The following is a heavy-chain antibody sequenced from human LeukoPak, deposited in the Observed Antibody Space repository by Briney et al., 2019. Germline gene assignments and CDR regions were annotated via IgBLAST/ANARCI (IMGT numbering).Heavy chain of an antibody. CDR3: AKRTAGYNYGPNWFDP. CDR1: GFTFSSYG. V-gene: IGHV3-30*02. J-gene: IGHJ5*02. Sequence: PGGSLRLSCAASGFTFSSYGMHWVRQAPGKGLEWVAFIRYDGSNKYYADSVKGRFTISRDNSKNTLYLQINSLRAEDTAVYYCAKRTAGYNYGPNWFDPWGQGTLVTVSS. CDR2: IRYDGSNK. D-gene: IGHD5-18*01.